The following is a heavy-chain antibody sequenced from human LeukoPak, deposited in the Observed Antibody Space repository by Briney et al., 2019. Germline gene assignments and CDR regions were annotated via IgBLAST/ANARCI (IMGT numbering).Heavy chain of an antibody. CDR3: ARNNGMDV. V-gene: IGHV3-7*03. CDR2: VNRNGSET. Sequence: GGSLRLSCAASGFTLSNHWMTWVRQVPGRGPEWVANVNRNGSETYYLDSVKGRFTISKDNAKNSLYLQMNSLRAEDTALYHCARNNGMDVWGQGTTVIVSS. J-gene: IGHJ6*02. CDR1: GFTLSNHW.